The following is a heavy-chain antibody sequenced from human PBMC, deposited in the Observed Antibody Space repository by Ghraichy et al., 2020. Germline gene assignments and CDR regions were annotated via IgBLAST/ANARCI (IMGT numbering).Heavy chain of an antibody. D-gene: IGHD4-17*01. CDR1: GLTFSSYS. Sequence: GGSLRLSCAASGLTFSSYSMNWVRQAPGKGLEWVSSISSSSSYIYYADSVKGRFTISRDNAKNSLYLQMNSLRAEDTAVYYCARGNDYGDYSGFDYWGPGTLVPGSS. CDR2: ISSSSSYI. CDR3: ARGNDYGDYSGFDY. V-gene: IGHV3-21*01. J-gene: IGHJ4*02.